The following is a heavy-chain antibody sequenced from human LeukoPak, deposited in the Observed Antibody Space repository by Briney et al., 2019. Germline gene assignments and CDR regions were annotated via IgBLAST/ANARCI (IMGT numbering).Heavy chain of an antibody. CDR1: GFTFSTYW. CDR2: INHDGSEK. D-gene: IGHD2/OR15-2a*01. Sequence: GGSLRLSCAASGFTFSTYWMTWVRQAPGKGLEWVANINHDGSEKYYVDSVRGRFTISRDNAKNSLYLQMNSLRAEDTAVYYCARGLVKGLDYWGQGTLVTVSS. V-gene: IGHV3-7*01. CDR3: ARGLVKGLDY. J-gene: IGHJ4*02.